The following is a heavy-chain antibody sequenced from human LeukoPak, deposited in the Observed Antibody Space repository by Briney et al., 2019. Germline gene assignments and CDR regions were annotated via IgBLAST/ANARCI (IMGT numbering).Heavy chain of an antibody. V-gene: IGHV4-34*01. Sequence: PSETLSLTCTVSGGSISSYYWSWIRQPPGKGLEWIGEINHSGSTNYNPSLKSRVTISVDTSKNQFSLKLSSVTAADTAVYYCASSVGSTDYWGQGTLVTVSS. J-gene: IGHJ4*02. CDR3: ASSVGSTDY. CDR1: GGSISSYY. D-gene: IGHD1-26*01. CDR2: INHSGST.